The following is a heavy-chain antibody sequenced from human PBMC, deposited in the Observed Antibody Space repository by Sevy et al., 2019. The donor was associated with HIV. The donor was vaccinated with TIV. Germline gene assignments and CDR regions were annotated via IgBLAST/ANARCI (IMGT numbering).Heavy chain of an antibody. V-gene: IGHV3-9*01. Sequence: GGSLRLSCEASGFMFVDYAMHWVRQAPGKGLEWVALISWDSGIIAYADSVKGRFTISRDNTKNFLYLQMNSLRPEDRALYSCAKIIARGPLESVMDFWGQGTTSTVSS. CDR1: GFMFVDYA. CDR2: ISWDSGII. J-gene: IGHJ6*02. CDR3: AKIIARGPLESVMDF. D-gene: IGHD1-1*01.